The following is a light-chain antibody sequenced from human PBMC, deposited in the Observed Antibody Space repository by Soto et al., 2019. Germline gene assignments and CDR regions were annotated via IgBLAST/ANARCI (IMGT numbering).Light chain of an antibody. CDR1: QSVSRSY. CDR2: DAS. CDR3: QQYGSSPT. V-gene: IGKV3-20*01. J-gene: IGKJ4*01. Sequence: EIVLTQSPGTLSLSPGERATLSCRASQSVSRSYLAWYQKKPGQAPRLLIYDASSRATGIPDTFSGSGSGTDFTLTISRLEPEDFGVYYCQQYGSSPTFGGGTKVEIK.